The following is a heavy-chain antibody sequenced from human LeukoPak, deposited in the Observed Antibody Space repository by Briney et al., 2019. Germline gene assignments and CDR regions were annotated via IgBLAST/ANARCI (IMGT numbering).Heavy chain of an antibody. D-gene: IGHD6-13*01. Sequence: SVKVSCKASEGTFSSYAISWVRQAPGQGLEWMGRIIPILGIANYAQKFQGRVTITADKSTSTAYMELSSLRSEDTAVYYCASPKGSSSWYRSPYYYYGMDVWGQGTTVTVS. CDR3: ASPKGSSSWYRSPYYYYGMDV. V-gene: IGHV1-69*04. CDR2: IIPILGIA. CDR1: EGTFSSYA. J-gene: IGHJ6*02.